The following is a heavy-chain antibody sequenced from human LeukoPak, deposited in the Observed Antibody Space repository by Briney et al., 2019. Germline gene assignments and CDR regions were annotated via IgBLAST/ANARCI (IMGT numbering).Heavy chain of an antibody. Sequence: GGSLRLSCAASGFTFDDYGMSWVRQAPGKGLEWVSGINWNGGSTGYADSVKGRFTISRDNAKNSLYLQMNSLRAEDTALYYCARAYSGYENYYYYYYMDVWGKGTTVTVSS. D-gene: IGHD5-12*01. V-gene: IGHV3-20*04. CDR1: GFTFDDYG. CDR2: INWNGGST. CDR3: ARAYSGYENYYYYYYMDV. J-gene: IGHJ6*03.